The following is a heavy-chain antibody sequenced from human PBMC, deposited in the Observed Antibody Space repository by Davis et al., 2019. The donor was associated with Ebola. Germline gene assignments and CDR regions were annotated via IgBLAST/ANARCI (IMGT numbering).Heavy chain of an antibody. J-gene: IGHJ4*02. D-gene: IGHD4-11*01. CDR2: ISGDGSIT. V-gene: IGHV3-74*01. CDR1: GFTFSTYA. Sequence: GESLKISCAGSGFTFSTYAMTWVRQAPGKGLVWVSRISGDGSITTYADSVKGRFTISRDNTKNTLYMQMYSLRAEDTAVYYCARGERTVTTPLAYWGQGTLVTVSS. CDR3: ARGERTVTTPLAY.